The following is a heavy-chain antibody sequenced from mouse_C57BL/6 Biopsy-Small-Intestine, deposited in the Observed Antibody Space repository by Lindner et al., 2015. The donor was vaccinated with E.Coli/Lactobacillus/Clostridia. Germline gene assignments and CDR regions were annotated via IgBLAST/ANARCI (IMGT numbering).Heavy chain of an antibody. CDR1: GYSFTDYN. D-gene: IGHD1-1*01. J-gene: IGHJ3*01. Sequence: VQLQESGPELVKPGASVEISCKASGYSFTDYNMNWVKQSNGKSLEWIGVINPNYGTTSYKQKFKGKATLTVDQSSSTAYMQLNSLTSEDSAVYYCTRGATVPVAYWGQGTLVTVSA. V-gene: IGHV1-39*01. CDR2: INPNYGTT. CDR3: TRGATVPVAY.